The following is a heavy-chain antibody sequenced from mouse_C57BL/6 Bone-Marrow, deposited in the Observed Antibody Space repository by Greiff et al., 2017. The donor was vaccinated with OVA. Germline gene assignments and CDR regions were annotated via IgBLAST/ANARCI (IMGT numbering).Heavy chain of an antibody. D-gene: IGHD1-1*01. Sequence: QLQQPGAELVKPGASVKLSCKASGYTFTSYWMHWVKQRPGHGLEWVGMIHPYSGSNTHNEKFKSKATLTVDKSSSTAYMQLSSLTSEDSAVYYCVSSDYFDYWGQGTTLTVSS. CDR1: GYTFTSYW. CDR2: IHPYSGSN. CDR3: VSSDYFDY. V-gene: IGHV1-64*01. J-gene: IGHJ2*01.